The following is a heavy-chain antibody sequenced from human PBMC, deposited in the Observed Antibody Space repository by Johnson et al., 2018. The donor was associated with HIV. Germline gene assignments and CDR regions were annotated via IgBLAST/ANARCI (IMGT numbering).Heavy chain of an antibody. CDR3: ARYEGNYVAFDI. CDR1: GFTFSNYD. Sequence: QVQLVESGGGVVQPGRSLRLSCAASGFTFSNYDIHWVRQPPGKGLEWVAVISSDGSNKYYFDSVKGRFTISRDNSKNTLYLQMNSLRPEDTAVYYCARYEGNYVAFDIWGQGTMVTVSS. CDR2: ISSDGSNK. V-gene: IGHV3-30*03. D-gene: IGHD1-7*01. J-gene: IGHJ3*02.